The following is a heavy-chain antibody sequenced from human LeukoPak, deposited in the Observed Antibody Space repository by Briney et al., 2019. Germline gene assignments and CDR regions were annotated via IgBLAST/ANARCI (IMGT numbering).Heavy chain of an antibody. V-gene: IGHV1-2*02. CDR1: GYTFTGYY. J-gene: IGHJ4*02. CDR3: ARDQGGSYPADFDY. D-gene: IGHD1-26*01. CDR2: INPNSGGT. Sequence: ASVKVSCKASGYTFTGYYMHWVRQAPGQGLEWMGWINPNSGGTNYAQKFQGRVTMTRDTSISTAYMELSRLRSDDTAVYYCARDQGGSYPADFDYWGQGPLVTVSS.